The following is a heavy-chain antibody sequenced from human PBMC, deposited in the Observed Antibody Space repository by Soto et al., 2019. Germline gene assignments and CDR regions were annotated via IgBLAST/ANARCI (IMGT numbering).Heavy chain of an antibody. CDR3: AGVGMEQQLSYGMDV. D-gene: IGHD6-13*01. CDR2: IIPIFGTA. Sequence: QVQLVQSGAEVKKPGSSVKVSCNASGGTFSSYAISWVRQAPGQGLEWMGGIIPIFGTANYAQKFQGRVTITADESTSTAYMELSSLRSEDTAVDYCAGVGMEQQLSYGMDVWGQGTTVTVSS. J-gene: IGHJ6*02. V-gene: IGHV1-69*01. CDR1: GGTFSSYA.